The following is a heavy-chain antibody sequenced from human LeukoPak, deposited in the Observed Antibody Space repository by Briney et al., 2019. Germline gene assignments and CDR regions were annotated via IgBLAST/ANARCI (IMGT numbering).Heavy chain of an antibody. D-gene: IGHD6-25*01. J-gene: IGHJ6*03. Sequence: GGSLRLSCAASGFTLSRNGMTWVRQAPGKGLEWVSAISGSGGNTYYADSVKGRFTISRDNAKNTVYLQMNSLRAEDTAVYYCARSAPAGFSYYSYYMDVWGKGTTVTISS. CDR3: ARSAPAGFSYYSYYMDV. V-gene: IGHV3-23*01. CDR2: ISGSGGNT. CDR1: GFTLSRNG.